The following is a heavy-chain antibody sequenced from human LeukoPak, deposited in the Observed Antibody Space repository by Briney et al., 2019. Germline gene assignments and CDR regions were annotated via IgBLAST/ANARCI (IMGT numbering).Heavy chain of an antibody. CDR1: GFTFSSYS. CDR3: AKGSTYYYGSGAFDI. CDR2: ISSSSSTI. V-gene: IGHV3-48*01. Sequence: PGGSLRLSCAASGFTFSSYSMNWVRQAPGKGLEWVSYISSSSSTIYYADSVKGRFTISRDNAKNSLYLQMNSLRAEDTAVYYCAKGSTYYYGSGAFDIWGQGTMVTVSS. D-gene: IGHD3-10*01. J-gene: IGHJ3*02.